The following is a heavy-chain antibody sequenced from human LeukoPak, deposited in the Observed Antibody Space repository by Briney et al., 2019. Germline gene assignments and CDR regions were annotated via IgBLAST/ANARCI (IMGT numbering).Heavy chain of an antibody. V-gene: IGHV1-58*02. CDR2: IVVGSGNT. Sequence: ASVKVSCKASGFTFTSSAMQWVRQARGQRLEWIGWIVVGSGNTNYAQKFQERVTITRDMSTSTAYMELSSLRSEDTAVYYCAAVSRENDFWSGYPYGMDVWGQGTTVTVSS. CDR1: GFTFTSSA. CDR3: AAVSRENDFWSGYPYGMDV. J-gene: IGHJ6*02. D-gene: IGHD3-3*01.